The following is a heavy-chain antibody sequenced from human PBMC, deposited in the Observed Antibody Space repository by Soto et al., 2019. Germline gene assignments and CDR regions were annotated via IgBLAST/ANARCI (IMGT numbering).Heavy chain of an antibody. D-gene: IGHD3-3*01. CDR1: GGSISSSSYY. V-gene: IGHV4-39*01. J-gene: IGHJ5*01. CDR2: IYYSGST. Sequence: SETLSLTCTVSGGSISSSSYYWGWIRQPPGKGLEWIGSIYYSGSTYYNPSLKSRVTISVDTSKNQFSLKLSSVTAADTAVYYCARSVEYYDFWSGYLGWFDPWGQGTTVTVSS. CDR3: ARSVEYYDFWSGYLGWFDP.